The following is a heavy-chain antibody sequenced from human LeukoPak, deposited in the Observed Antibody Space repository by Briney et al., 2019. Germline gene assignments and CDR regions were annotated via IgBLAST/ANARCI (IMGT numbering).Heavy chain of an antibody. CDR2: IIPIPRTA. CDR1: GGTFSWHE. J-gene: IGHJ3*02. CDR3: ARGFTSEDAFDI. V-gene: IGHV1-69*13. D-gene: IGHD1-14*01. Sequence: GASVKVSCKASGGTFSWHEISWVRQAPGQGLEWMGGIIPIPRTANYAQNFRGRVTITADESTSTVYMELRSLRSDDTAVYYCARGFTSEDAFDIWGQGTLVTVSS.